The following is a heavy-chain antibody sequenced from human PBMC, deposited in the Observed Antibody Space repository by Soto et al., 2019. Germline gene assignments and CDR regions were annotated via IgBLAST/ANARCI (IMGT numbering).Heavy chain of an antibody. D-gene: IGHD2-2*01. Sequence: QVQLQESGPGLVKPSQTLSLTCTVSGGSISSSGYYWTWIRPHPGKGLEWIGYIYYSGNTYYNPSLRSRVTISADTSKNQFSLRLSSVTAADTTVYYCARVRCSSTSCFRLDYWGRGTLVSVSS. CDR2: IYYSGNT. J-gene: IGHJ4*02. V-gene: IGHV4-31*03. CDR3: ARVRCSSTSCFRLDY. CDR1: GGSISSSGYY.